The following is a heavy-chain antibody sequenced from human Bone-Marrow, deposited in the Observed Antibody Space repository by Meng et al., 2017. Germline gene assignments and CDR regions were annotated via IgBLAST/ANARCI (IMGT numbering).Heavy chain of an antibody. J-gene: IGHJ4*02. D-gene: IGHD6-25*01. CDR2: INPKSGDT. V-gene: IGHV1-2*06. CDR1: GYNFPDYY. Sequence: QGRPVQAGAEVETPGASVTVSRKPSGYNFPDYYIHWVRRAPGQGLEWVGRINPKSGDTHYAQKFQARVTMTGDTSISTAYMELSGLRSDDTAMYYCARDEDISAAGKLFGDYWGQGTLVTVSS. CDR3: ARDEDISAAGKLFGDY.